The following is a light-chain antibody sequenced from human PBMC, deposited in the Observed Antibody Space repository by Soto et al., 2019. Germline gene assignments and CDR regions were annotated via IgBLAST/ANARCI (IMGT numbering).Light chain of an antibody. CDR1: SSNIGAGYD. J-gene: IGLJ2*01. CDR2: GNT. Sequence: QSVLTQPPLVSGAPGQRVTISCTGSSSNIGAGYDVHWYQQLPGRDPKLLIYGNTNRPSGVPDRFSGSKSGTSASLAITGLQAEDEADYYCLSFDSSLSVVFGGGTKLTVL. V-gene: IGLV1-40*01. CDR3: LSFDSSLSVV.